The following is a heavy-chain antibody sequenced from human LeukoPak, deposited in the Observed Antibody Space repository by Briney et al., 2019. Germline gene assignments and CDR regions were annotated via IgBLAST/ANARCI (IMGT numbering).Heavy chain of an antibody. D-gene: IGHD6-13*01. V-gene: IGHV1-18*04. CDR2: ISAYNGNT. CDR3: ARVRRLAAAGTLSLDP. Sequence: ASVKVSCEASGYTFTSYGISWVRQAPGQGLEWMGWISAYNGNTNYAQKLQGRVTMTTDTSTSTAYMELRSLRSDDTAVYYCARVRRLAAAGTLSLDPWGQGTLVTVSS. J-gene: IGHJ5*02. CDR1: GYTFTSYG.